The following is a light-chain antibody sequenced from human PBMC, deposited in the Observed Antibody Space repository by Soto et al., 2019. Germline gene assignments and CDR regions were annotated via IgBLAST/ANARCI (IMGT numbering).Light chain of an antibody. V-gene: IGKV3-15*01. CDR3: RQYNNWAPKQHT. J-gene: IGKJ2*01. CDR1: QSVSSN. CDR2: GAS. Sequence: EIVMTQSPATLSVSPGERATLSCRASQSVSSNLAWYQQKPGQAPRLLMYGASTRATGIPARFSGSGSGTEFARTIRSLQAEDVAVYYCRQYNNWAPKQHTFGQGTKLEIQ.